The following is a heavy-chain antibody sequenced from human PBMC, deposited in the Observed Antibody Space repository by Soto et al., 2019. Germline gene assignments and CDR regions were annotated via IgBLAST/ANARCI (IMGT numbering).Heavy chain of an antibody. D-gene: IGHD3-22*01. J-gene: IGHJ6*02. V-gene: IGHV6-1*01. Sequence: SQTLSLTCAISGDSVSSNSAAWNWIRRSPSRGLEWLGRTYYRSKWYNDYAVSVKSRITINPDTSKNQFSLQLNSVTPEDTAVYYCARDYPDYDSKDYYYYGMDVWGQGTTVTVSS. CDR2: TYYRSKWYN. CDR1: GDSVSSNSAA. CDR3: ARDYPDYDSKDYYYYGMDV.